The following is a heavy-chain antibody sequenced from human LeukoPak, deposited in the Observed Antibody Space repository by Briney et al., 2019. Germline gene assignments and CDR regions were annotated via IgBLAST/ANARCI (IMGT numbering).Heavy chain of an antibody. CDR2: IYTRGGA. J-gene: IGHJ5*02. CDR3: ARHVLPPYYDFWSGTTNWFDP. D-gene: IGHD3-3*01. CDR1: GGSIISYY. V-gene: IGHV4-4*09. Sequence: PSETLSLTSTVSGGSIISYYWSWIWQPPGEGLEWIGYIYTRGGANYNPSPKSRVTISVDTSKNQFSLKLSSVTAADTAVYYCARHVLPPYYDFWSGTTNWFDPWGQGTLVTVSS.